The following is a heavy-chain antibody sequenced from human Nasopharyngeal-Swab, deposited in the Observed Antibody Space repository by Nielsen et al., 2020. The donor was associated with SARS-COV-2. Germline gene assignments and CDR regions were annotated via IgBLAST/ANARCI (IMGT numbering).Heavy chain of an antibody. V-gene: IGHV3-23*01. CDR1: GFIFQNYA. D-gene: IGHD5-12*01. CDR3: AKDRDSGDDSGEYYHYYGMDV. J-gene: IGHJ6*02. Sequence: GGSLRLSCSASGFIFQNYAMNWVRQAPGRGLELVSAISGADDSTKYADSVKGRFTISRDNSKNTLDLQMNSLRAEDTAMYYCAKDRDSGDDSGEYYHYYGMDVWGQGTSVTVS. CDR2: ISGADDST.